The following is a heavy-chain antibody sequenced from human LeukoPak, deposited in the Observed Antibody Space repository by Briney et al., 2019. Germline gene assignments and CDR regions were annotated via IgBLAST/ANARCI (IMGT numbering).Heavy chain of an antibody. J-gene: IGHJ4*02. CDR2: IYYSGST. V-gene: IGHV4-39*07. CDR3: ARNFSSGWFDY. CDR1: GGSISSSNYY. D-gene: IGHD6-19*01. Sequence: SENLSLTCTVSGGSISSSNYYWGWIRQPPGKGMGWIGSIYYSGSTSYNPSLKSRVTISVDTSKNQFSTKLSSVTAADTAVYYCARNFSSGWFDYWGQGTLVTVPS.